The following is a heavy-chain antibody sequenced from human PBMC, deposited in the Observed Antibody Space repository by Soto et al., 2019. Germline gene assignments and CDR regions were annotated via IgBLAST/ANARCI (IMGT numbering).Heavy chain of an antibody. D-gene: IGHD3-3*01. J-gene: IGHJ5*02. CDR1: GGSISSSSYY. CDR2: IYYTWNT. Sequence: QLQLQESGPGLVKPSETLSLTCTVSGGSISSSSYYWGWIRQPPGKGPEGIGSIYYTWNTYYNPSPKGRVTISVDTSKNQCPLKLNSVTAADTAVYYCARHKAIFGVVIPLRGWFDPWGQGTLVTVSS. V-gene: IGHV4-39*01. CDR3: ARHKAIFGVVIPLRGWFDP.